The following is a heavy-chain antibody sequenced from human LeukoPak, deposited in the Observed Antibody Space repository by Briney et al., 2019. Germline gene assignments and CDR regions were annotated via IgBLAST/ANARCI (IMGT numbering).Heavy chain of an antibody. D-gene: IGHD2-8*01. V-gene: IGHV3-30*02. CDR2: IRYDGSNK. J-gene: IGHJ4*02. Sequence: GGSLRLSCTASGFTFSTYGMHWVRQAPGKGLEWVAFIRYDGSNKYYADSVKGRFTISRDNSKNTLYLQMNSLRAEDTAVYYCAKDGVPSRYFGRNYFDYWGQGTLVTVSS. CDR1: GFTFSTYG. CDR3: AKDGVPSRYFGRNYFDY.